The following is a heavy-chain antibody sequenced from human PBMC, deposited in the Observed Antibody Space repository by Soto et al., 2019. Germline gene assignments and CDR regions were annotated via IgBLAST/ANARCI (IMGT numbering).Heavy chain of an antibody. J-gene: IGHJ4*01. CDR2: ISSSSSYI. Sequence: GWSLRLSCAASGFTFSSYSMNWLRQAQGKGLAWVSSISSSSSYIYYADSLQGRFTISRDNAKNSLYLQMNSLRAEDTAVYYWARGGPKIWKNALESWGQGTMVTVSS. CDR3: ARGGPKIWKNALES. CDR1: GFTFSSYS. V-gene: IGHV3-21*01. D-gene: IGHD1-1*01.